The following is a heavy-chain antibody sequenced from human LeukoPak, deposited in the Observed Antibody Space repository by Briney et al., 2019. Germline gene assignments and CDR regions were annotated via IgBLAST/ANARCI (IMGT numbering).Heavy chain of an antibody. D-gene: IGHD2-2*01. CDR1: GGSFSGYY. Sequence: PSQTLSLTCAVYGGSFSGYYWSWIRQPPGKGLEWIGEINHSGSTNYNPSLKSRVTISVDTSKNQFSLKLSSVTAADTAVYYCARVLGGPQDIVVVPAATGDYYYYYMDVWGKGTTVTVSS. CDR3: ARVLGGPQDIVVVPAATGDYYYYYMDV. J-gene: IGHJ6*03. V-gene: IGHV4-34*01. CDR2: INHSGST.